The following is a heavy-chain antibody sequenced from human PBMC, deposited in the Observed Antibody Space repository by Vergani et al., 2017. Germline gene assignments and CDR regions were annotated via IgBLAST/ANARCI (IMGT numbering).Heavy chain of an antibody. J-gene: IGHJ6*03. V-gene: IGHV1-69*11. D-gene: IGHD2-21*01. CDR3: ARVARGAYCGGDCAGNFTYYYYYMDV. CDR1: GGTFSSYA. Sequence: QVQLVQSGAEVKKPGSSVKVSCKASGGTFSSYAISWVRQAPGQGLEWMGRIIPILGTANYAQKFQGRVTITADESTSTAYMELSSLRSEDTAVYYCARVARGAYCGGDCAGNFTYYYYYMDVWGKGTTVTVSS. CDR2: IIPILGTA.